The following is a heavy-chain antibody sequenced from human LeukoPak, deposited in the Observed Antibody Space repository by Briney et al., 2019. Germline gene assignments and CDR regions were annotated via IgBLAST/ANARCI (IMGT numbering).Heavy chain of an antibody. CDR2: IIPIFGTA. V-gene: IGHV1-69*13. J-gene: IGHJ4*02. D-gene: IGHD3-10*01. Sequence: SVNVSCKASGGTFSSYAISWVRQAPGQGLEWMGGIIPIFGTANYAQKFQGRVTITADESTSTAYMELSSLRSEDTAVYYCASATGSGSYPVGDWGQGTLVTVSS. CDR1: GGTFSSYA. CDR3: ASATGSGSYPVGD.